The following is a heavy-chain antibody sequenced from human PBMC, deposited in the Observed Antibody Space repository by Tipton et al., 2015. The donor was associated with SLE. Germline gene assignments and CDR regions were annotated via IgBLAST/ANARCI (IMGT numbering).Heavy chain of an antibody. D-gene: IGHD1-1*01. CDR2: ISNNGGST. Sequence: GSLRLSCSASGFTFSSYSLHWVRQAPGKGLECVSAISNNGGSTYYADSVKGTFTISRDNSKNTLYLQMSGLRPEDTAVYYCVKDPWNWGQGTLVTVSS. CDR1: GFTFSSYS. J-gene: IGHJ4*02. CDR3: VKDPWN. V-gene: IGHV3-64D*06.